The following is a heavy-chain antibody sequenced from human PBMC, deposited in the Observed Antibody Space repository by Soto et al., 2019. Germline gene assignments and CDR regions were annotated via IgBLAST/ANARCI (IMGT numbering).Heavy chain of an antibody. CDR3: ARDRGYCSSTSCYGGGNAFDI. CDR1: GGTFSSYA. V-gene: IGHV1-69*13. Sequence: SVKVSCKASGGTFSSYAISWVRQAPGQGLEWMGGIIPIFGTANYAQKFQGRVTITADESTSTAYMELSSLRSEDTAVYYCARDRGYCSSTSCYGGGNAFDIWGQGTMVTVSS. J-gene: IGHJ3*02. CDR2: IIPIFGTA. D-gene: IGHD2-2*01.